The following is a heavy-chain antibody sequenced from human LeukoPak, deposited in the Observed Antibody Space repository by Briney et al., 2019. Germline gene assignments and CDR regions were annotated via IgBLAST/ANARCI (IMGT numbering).Heavy chain of an antibody. CDR2: IKQDGSEK. D-gene: IGHD4-11*01. J-gene: IGHJ2*01. Sequence: PGGSLRLSCAASGFTFSSYWMSWVRQAPGKGLEWVANIKQDGSEKYYVDSVKGRFTISRDNAKNSLYLQMNSLRAEDTAVYYCARVVRYSNYEGWYFDLWGRGTLVTASS. CDR1: GFTFSSYW. V-gene: IGHV3-7*01. CDR3: ARVVRYSNYEGWYFDL.